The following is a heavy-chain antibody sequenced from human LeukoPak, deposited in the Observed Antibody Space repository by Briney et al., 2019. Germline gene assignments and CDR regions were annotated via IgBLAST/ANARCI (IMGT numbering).Heavy chain of an antibody. Sequence: SETLSLTCTVSDGSISSYDWSWIRQPAGKGLEWIGRIYTSGSPTYNPSLKSRVTMSLGTSKKQFSLKLTSVTAADTAVYYCARLTSSWYQDWYFDFWGRGTLVTVSS. CDR2: IYTSGSP. CDR1: DGSISSYD. D-gene: IGHD6-13*01. CDR3: ARLTSSWYQDWYFDF. J-gene: IGHJ2*01. V-gene: IGHV4-4*07.